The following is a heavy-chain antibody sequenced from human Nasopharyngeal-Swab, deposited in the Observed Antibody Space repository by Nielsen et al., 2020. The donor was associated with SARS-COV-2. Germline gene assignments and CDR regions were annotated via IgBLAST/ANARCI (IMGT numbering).Heavy chain of an antibody. CDR2: INPNSGGT. CDR3: ASTPSGYSSSWPFDY. Sequence: ASVKVSCKASGYTFTGYYMHWVRQAPGQGLEWMGWINPNSGGTNYAQKFQGRVTMTRDTSINTAYMELSRLRSDDTAVYYCASTPSGYSSSWPFDYWGQGTLVTVSS. J-gene: IGHJ4*02. D-gene: IGHD6-13*01. CDR1: GYTFTGYY. V-gene: IGHV1-2*02.